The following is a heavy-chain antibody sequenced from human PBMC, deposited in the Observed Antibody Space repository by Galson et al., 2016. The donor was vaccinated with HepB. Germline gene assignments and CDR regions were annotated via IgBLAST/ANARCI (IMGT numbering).Heavy chain of an antibody. CDR1: GINFSSYS. D-gene: IGHD6-19*01. CDR2: ISGGSSYI. CDR3: ATRSSGWYYFDY. J-gene: IGHJ4*02. Sequence: SLRLSCAASGINFSSYSMNWVRQAPGKGLEWISSISGGSSYIYYADSVKGRFTISRDNAKNSLYLQMNSLRAEDTAVYYCATRSSGWYYFDYWGQGTLVTVSS. V-gene: IGHV3-21*01.